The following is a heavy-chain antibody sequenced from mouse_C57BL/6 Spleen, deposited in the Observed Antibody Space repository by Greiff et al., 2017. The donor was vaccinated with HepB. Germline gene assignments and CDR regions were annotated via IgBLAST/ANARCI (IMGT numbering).Heavy chain of an antibody. V-gene: IGHV5-6*01. CDR3: ARQEGYYVAY. CDR2: ISSGGSYT. J-gene: IGHJ3*01. CDR1: GFTFSSYG. D-gene: IGHD2-3*01. Sequence: EVKVVESGGDLVKPGGSLKLSCAASGFTFSSYGMSWVRQTPDKRLEWVATISSGGSYTYYPDSVKGRFTISRDNAKNTLYLQMSSLKSEDTAMYYCARQEGYYVAYWGQGTLVTVSA.